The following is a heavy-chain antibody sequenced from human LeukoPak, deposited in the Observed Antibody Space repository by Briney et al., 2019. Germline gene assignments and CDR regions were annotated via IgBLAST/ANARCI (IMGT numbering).Heavy chain of an antibody. CDR2: LSDIGSS. CDR1: GGSLSSVDYY. V-gene: IGHV4-30-4*08. D-gene: IGHD3-3*01. Sequence: SQTLSLTCTVSGGSLSSVDYYWGWIRQSPGKGLEWIGYLSDIGSSYYNPSLKSPMTMSVDTSKNQVSLKLRSVTAADTAMYFCARGREENYDFWSGYYKGVHFDFWGQGTLVTVSS. J-gene: IGHJ4*02. CDR3: ARGREENYDFWSGYYKGVHFDF.